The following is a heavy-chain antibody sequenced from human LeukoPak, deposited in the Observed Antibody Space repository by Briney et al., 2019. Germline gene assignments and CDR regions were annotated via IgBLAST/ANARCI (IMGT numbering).Heavy chain of an antibody. Sequence: PSETLSLTCTVSGGSISSYYWSWIRQPPGKGLEWIGYIYYSGSTNYNPSLKSRVTISVDTSKNQFSLKLSSVTAADTAVYYCARVKGYSSGWYVWSYFDYWGQGTLVTVSS. CDR1: GGSISSYY. D-gene: IGHD6-13*01. CDR2: IYYSGST. V-gene: IGHV4-59*12. J-gene: IGHJ4*02. CDR3: ARVKGYSSGWYVWSYFDY.